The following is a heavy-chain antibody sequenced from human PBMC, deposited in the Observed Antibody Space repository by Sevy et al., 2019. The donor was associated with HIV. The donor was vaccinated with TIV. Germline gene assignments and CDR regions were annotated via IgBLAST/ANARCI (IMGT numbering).Heavy chain of an antibody. D-gene: IGHD2-2*02. CDR2: ISGSGGST. V-gene: IGHV3-23*01. CDR3: AKGGIVVVPAAIGYYYYGMDV. J-gene: IGHJ6*02. Sequence: GGSLRLSCAASGFTFSSYAMSWVRQAPGKGLEWVSAISGSGGSTYYADSVKGRFTISRDNSKNTLYLQMNSLRAEETAVYYCAKGGIVVVPAAIGYYYYGMDVWGQGTTVTVSS. CDR1: GFTFSSYA.